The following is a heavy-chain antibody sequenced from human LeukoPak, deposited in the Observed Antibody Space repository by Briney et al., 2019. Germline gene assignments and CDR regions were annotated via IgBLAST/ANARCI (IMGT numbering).Heavy chain of an antibody. Sequence: PSETLSLTCAVYGGSFSGYYWSWIRQPPGKGLEWIGEINHSGSTNYNPSLKSRVTISVDTSKNQFSLKLSSVTAADTAVYYCARWSLWRSGSHESFDYWGQGTLVTVSS. D-gene: IGHD3-10*01. CDR3: ARWSLWRSGSHESFDY. CDR2: INHSGST. CDR1: GGSFSGYY. J-gene: IGHJ4*02. V-gene: IGHV4-34*01.